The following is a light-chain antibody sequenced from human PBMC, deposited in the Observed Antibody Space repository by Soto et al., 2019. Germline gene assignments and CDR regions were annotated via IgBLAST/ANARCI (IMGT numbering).Light chain of an antibody. V-gene: IGLV2-23*02. CDR1: SSDVGSYNL. Sequence: QSALTQPASVSGSPGQSITISCTGTSSDVGSYNLVSWYQQHPGKAPKLMIYEVSKRPSGVSNRFSGSKSGNTASLTISGLQADDDADYSCCSYGGSSTTLVFGTGTKVTVL. CDR3: CSYGGSSTTLV. CDR2: EVS. J-gene: IGLJ1*01.